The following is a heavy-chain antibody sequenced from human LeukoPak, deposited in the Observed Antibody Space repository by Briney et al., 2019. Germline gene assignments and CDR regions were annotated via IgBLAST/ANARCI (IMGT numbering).Heavy chain of an antibody. CDR2: IYYSGST. J-gene: IGHJ4*02. CDR3: ASAGYFDWLSFGY. Sequence: SETLSLTCAVSGGSISSNSYYWGWIRQPPGKGLEWIGYIYYSGSTNYNPSPKSRVTISVDTSKNQFSLKLSSVTAADTAVYYCASAGYFDWLSFGYWGQGTLVTVSS. V-gene: IGHV4-61*05. D-gene: IGHD3-9*01. CDR1: GGSISSNSYY.